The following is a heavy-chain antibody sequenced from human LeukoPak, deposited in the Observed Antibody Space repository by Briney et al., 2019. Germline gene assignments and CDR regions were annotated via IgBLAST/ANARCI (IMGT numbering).Heavy chain of an antibody. Sequence: GGSLRLSCAASGFIFSSYSMNWARKAPGKGLEWVSSIRISNSYKYYADSVKRRFTISRDNAKNSLYLQMNSLRAEDTAVYYCARDQHFSAAYDYWGQGTLVTVSS. CDR3: ARDQHFSAAYDY. J-gene: IGHJ4*02. CDR1: GFIFSSYS. D-gene: IGHD3-3*02. V-gene: IGHV3-21*01. CDR2: IRISNSYK.